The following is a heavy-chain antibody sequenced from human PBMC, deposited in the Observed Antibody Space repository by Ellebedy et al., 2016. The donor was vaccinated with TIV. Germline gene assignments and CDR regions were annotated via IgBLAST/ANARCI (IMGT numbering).Heavy chain of an antibody. Sequence: SETLSLXXTVSGGSISSGGYYWSWIRQHPGKGLEWIGYIYYSGSTYYNPSLKSRVTISVDTSKNQFSLKLSSVTAADTAVYYCARAPTYYYDSSGYLFDYWGQGTLVTVSS. V-gene: IGHV4-31*03. CDR2: IYYSGST. J-gene: IGHJ4*02. CDR3: ARAPTYYYDSSGYLFDY. CDR1: GGSISSGGYY. D-gene: IGHD3-22*01.